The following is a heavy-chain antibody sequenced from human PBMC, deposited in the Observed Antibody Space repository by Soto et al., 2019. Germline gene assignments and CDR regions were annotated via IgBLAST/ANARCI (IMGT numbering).Heavy chain of an antibody. D-gene: IGHD3-10*01. J-gene: IGHJ4*02. CDR3: ARDRGGSGSYYSYFDY. CDR2: IIPIFGTA. CDR1: GGTFSSYA. V-gene: IGHV1-69*01. Sequence: VKVSCKASGGTFSSYAISWVRQAPGQGLEWMGGIIPIFGTANYAQKFQGRVTITADESTSTAYMELSSLRSEDTAVYYCARDRGGSGSYYSYFDYWGQGTLVTVSS.